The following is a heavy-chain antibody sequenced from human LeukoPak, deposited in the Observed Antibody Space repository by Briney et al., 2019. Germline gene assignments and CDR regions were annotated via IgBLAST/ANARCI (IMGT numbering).Heavy chain of an antibody. CDR1: GFTFSSYW. J-gene: IGHJ4*02. D-gene: IGHD2-15*01. V-gene: IGHV4-34*01. CDR2: INHSGST. CDR3: ARGRGVVVAATYKNYFDY. Sequence: GSLRLSCAASGFTFSSYWMSWIRQPPGKGLEWIGEINHSGSTNYNPSLKSRVAIPVDTSKNQFSLKLSSVTAADTAVYYCARGRGVVVAATYKNYFDYWGQGTLVTVSS.